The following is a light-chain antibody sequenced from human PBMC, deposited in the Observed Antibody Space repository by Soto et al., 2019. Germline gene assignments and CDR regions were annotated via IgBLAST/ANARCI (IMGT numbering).Light chain of an antibody. CDR2: GNS. Sequence: QAVVTQPPSVSGAPGQRVTISCSESSSNIGAGYDVHWYQQLPGTAPKLLIYGNSNRPSGVPDRFSGSKSGTSASLAITGLQAEDEADYYCQSYDSSLSGSVFGTGTKLTVL. CDR1: SSNIGAGYD. CDR3: QSYDSSLSGSV. V-gene: IGLV1-40*01. J-gene: IGLJ1*01.